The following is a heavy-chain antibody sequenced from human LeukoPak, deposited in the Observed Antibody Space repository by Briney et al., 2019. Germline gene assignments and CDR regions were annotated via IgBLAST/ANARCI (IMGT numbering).Heavy chain of an antibody. CDR3: ARTAYCGGDCSGFDY. Sequence: ASVKVSCKASGYTFTSYGISWVRQAPGQGVEWMGWISAYNGNTNYAQKLQGRVTMTTDTSTSTAYMELRSLRSDDTAVYYCARTAYCGGDCSGFDYWGQGTLVTVSS. V-gene: IGHV1-18*01. D-gene: IGHD2-21*02. CDR1: GYTFTSYG. CDR2: ISAYNGNT. J-gene: IGHJ4*02.